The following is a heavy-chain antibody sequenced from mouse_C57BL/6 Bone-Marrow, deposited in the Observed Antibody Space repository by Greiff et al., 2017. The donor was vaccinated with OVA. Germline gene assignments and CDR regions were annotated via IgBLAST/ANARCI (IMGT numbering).Heavy chain of an antibody. V-gene: IGHV2-2*01. Sequence: QVQLKESGPGLVQPSQSLSITCTVSGFSLTSYGVHWVRQSPGKGLEWLGVIWSGGSTDYNAAFISRLSISKDNSKSQVFFKMNSLQADDTAIYYCARRSGDSNYPTGYFDVWGTGTTVTVSS. D-gene: IGHD2-5*01. CDR3: ARRSGDSNYPTGYFDV. CDR2: IWSGGST. J-gene: IGHJ1*03. CDR1: GFSLTSYG.